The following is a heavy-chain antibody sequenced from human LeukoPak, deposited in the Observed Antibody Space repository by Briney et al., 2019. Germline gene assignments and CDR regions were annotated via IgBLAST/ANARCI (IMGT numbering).Heavy chain of an antibody. V-gene: IGHV4-34*01. Sequence: PSETLSLTCAVYGGSFSGYYWSWIRQPPGKGLEWIGEINHSGSTNYNPSLKSRVTISVDTSKNQFSLKLSSVTAADTAVYYCARRSVTMVRGASTSYYYYYMDVWGKGTTVTISS. J-gene: IGHJ6*03. D-gene: IGHD3-10*01. CDR3: ARRSVTMVRGASTSYYYYYMDV. CDR1: GGSFSGYY. CDR2: INHSGST.